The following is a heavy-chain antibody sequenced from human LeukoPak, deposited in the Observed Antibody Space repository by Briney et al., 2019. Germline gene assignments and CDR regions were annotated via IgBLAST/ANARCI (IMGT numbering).Heavy chain of an antibody. D-gene: IGHD2-15*01. V-gene: IGHV3-11*01. J-gene: IGHJ4*02. CDR3: ARRCSGGSCFTYYFDY. Sequence: GGSLRLSCAASGFTFSDYYMSWIRQAPGKGLEWVSYINSSGSTIYYADSVKGRFTISRDNAKNSLYLQMNSLRAEDTAVYYCARRCSGGSCFTYYFDYWGQGTLVTVSS. CDR1: GFTFSDYY. CDR2: INSSGSTI.